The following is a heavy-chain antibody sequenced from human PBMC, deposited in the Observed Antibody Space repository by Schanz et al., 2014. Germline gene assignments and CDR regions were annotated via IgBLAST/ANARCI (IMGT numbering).Heavy chain of an antibody. J-gene: IGHJ3*02. V-gene: IGHV1-2*02. Sequence: QVQLVQPGAEVKKPGASVKVSCKASGYTFTGYDMNWVRQAPGQGLEWMGRINPILDKSNYAQKFQGRVTMTRDTSTSSVYLELSSFRSEDMAFYSCASGASPGAFDIWGQGTTVTVSS. CDR2: INPILDKS. CDR3: ASGASPGAFDI. CDR1: GYTFTGYD.